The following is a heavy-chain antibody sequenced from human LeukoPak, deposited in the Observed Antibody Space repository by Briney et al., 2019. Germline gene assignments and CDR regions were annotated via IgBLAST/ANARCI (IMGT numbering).Heavy chain of an antibody. Sequence: GGSLRLSCAASGFTFSSYSMTWVRQAPGKGLEWLSYISGNGGVIQYADSVKGRFTISRDNAKNLLYLQMDSLRVEDTAIYYCARDPRTVRIWGQGTLVTVSS. D-gene: IGHD1-1*01. CDR1: GFTFSSYS. CDR3: ARDPRTVRI. V-gene: IGHV3-48*04. J-gene: IGHJ4*02. CDR2: ISGNGGVI.